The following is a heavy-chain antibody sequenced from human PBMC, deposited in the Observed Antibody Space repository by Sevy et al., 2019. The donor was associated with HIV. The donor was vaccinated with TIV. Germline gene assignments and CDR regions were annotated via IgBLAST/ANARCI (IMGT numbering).Heavy chain of an antibody. CDR3: AKVGGGWGAFFDH. Sequence: ASVKVSCKASGYIFSDYHIHWARQAPGQRLEWMGWINGKSGDTEYAEKFRGRGTMSRDTSISTAYMELTRLQSDDTAVYYCAKVGGGWGAFFDHWGQGPLVTVSS. D-gene: IGHD3-16*01. V-gene: IGHV1-2*02. CDR1: GYIFSDYH. J-gene: IGHJ4*02. CDR2: INGKSGDT.